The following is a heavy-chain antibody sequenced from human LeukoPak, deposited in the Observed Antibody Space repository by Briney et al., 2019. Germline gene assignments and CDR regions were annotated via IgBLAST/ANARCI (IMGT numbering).Heavy chain of an antibody. D-gene: IGHD6-19*01. CDR3: ARGSGWYAY. CDR2: ASYSGST. CDR1: GGSISSDY. J-gene: IGHJ4*02. V-gene: IGHV4-59*01. Sequence: SETLSLTCTVSGGSISSDYWSWIRQPPGKGLEWIGFASYSGSTNYNPSLLGRVTISADWSKKQSYLKVNSVTPADTAVYYCARGSGWYAYWGQGTLVTVSS.